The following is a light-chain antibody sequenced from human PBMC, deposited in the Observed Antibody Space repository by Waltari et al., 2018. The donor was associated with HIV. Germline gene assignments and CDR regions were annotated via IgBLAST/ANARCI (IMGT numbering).Light chain of an antibody. J-gene: IGKJ4*01. Sequence: EIVLTQSPATLSLSPGARATLSCRASQSVSGYLAWYQQKPGQAPRLLIYDASNRATGIPARFSGSGSGTDFTLTISSLEPEDFAVYYCQQRSKGFGGGTKVEIK. CDR1: QSVSGY. CDR3: QQRSKG. V-gene: IGKV3-11*01. CDR2: DAS.